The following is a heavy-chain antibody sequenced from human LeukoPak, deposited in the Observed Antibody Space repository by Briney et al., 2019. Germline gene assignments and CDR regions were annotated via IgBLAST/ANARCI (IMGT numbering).Heavy chain of an antibody. D-gene: IGHD3-16*02. Sequence: SETLSLTCAVYGGSFSGYYWSWIRQPPGKGLEWIGEINHSGSTNYNPSLKSRVTISVDTSKNQFSLKLSSVTAADTAVYYCARKTSAWVIYPFDYWGQGTLVTVSS. CDR2: INHSGST. CDR3: ARKTSAWVIYPFDY. J-gene: IGHJ4*02. V-gene: IGHV4-34*01. CDR1: GGSFSGYY.